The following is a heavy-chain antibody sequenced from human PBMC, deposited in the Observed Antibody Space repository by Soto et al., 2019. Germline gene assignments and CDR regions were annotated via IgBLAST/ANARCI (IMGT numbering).Heavy chain of an antibody. CDR1: GFTVSSNY. Sequence: GGSLRLSCAASGFTVSSNYMSWVRQAPGKGLEWVSVIYSGGSTYYADSVKGRFTISRDNSKNTLYLQMNSLRAEDTAVYYCARERGYDSSGYYYFDYWGQGTLVTVSS. V-gene: IGHV3-53*01. CDR3: ARERGYDSSGYYYFDY. CDR2: IYSGGST. J-gene: IGHJ4*02. D-gene: IGHD3-22*01.